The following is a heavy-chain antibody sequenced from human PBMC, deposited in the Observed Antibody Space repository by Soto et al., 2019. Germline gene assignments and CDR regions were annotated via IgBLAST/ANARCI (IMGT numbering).Heavy chain of an antibody. CDR1: GASITGTSY. D-gene: IGHD2-8*02. J-gene: IGHJ4*02. CDR2: FSLSGTT. V-gene: IGHV4-4*07. Sequence: XGILSLTFTVSGASITGTSYWSWIRQPAGKGLEWIGRFSLSGTTNYNPSLRSRVTMSADVSKNQFSLRLTSVTAADTALYYCARGMKTPGAPAWYYSDSWGQGTLVTVSS. CDR3: ARGMKTPGAPAWYYSDS.